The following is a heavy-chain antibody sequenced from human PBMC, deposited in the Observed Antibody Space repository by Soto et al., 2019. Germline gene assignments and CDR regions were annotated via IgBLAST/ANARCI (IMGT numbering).Heavy chain of an antibody. J-gene: IGHJ6*02. V-gene: IGHV3-30*18. Sequence: PGGSLRLSCAASGFTFSSYGMHWVRQAPGKGLEWVAVISYDGSNKYYADSVKGRFTISRDNSKNTLYLQMNSLRAEDTAVYYCAKHEDIVVEGGMDGRGQRTTVTVSS. CDR3: AKHEDIVVEGGMDG. CDR1: GFTFSSYG. D-gene: IGHD2-15*01. CDR2: ISYDGSNK.